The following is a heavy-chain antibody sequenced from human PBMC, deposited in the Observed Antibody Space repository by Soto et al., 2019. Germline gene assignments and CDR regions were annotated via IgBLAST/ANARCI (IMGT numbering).Heavy chain of an antibody. V-gene: IGHV3-23*01. Sequence: GALRGSGPASGFTCSSYAMSWVRQAPGKGLEWVSAIDSSGGSTYYAESMKGRFTISGDNSRNTLYLQMNSLRAEDTAVYYCPEDVTTPGENYFYGMDVWGQGTTVTVSS. CDR1: GFTCSSYA. CDR2: IDSSGGST. J-gene: IGHJ6*02. D-gene: IGHD3-10*01. CDR3: PEDVTTPGENYFYGMDV.